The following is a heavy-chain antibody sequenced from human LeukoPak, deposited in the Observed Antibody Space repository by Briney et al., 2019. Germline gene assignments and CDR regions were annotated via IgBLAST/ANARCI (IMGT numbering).Heavy chain of an antibody. CDR3: ARDGEVYGDYPYFDY. Sequence: SSVKVSCKASGGTFSSYAISWVRQAPGQGLEWMGRIIPIFGTANYAQKFQGRVTITTDESTSTAYMELSSLRSEDTAVYYCARDGEVYGDYPYFDYWGQGTLVTVSS. V-gene: IGHV1-69*05. CDR1: GGTFSSYA. CDR2: IIPIFGTA. D-gene: IGHD4-17*01. J-gene: IGHJ4*02.